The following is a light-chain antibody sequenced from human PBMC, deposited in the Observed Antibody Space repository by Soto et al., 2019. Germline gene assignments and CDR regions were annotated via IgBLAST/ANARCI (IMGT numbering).Light chain of an antibody. J-gene: IGLJ3*02. V-gene: IGLV2-8*01. CDR1: TSDVGGFNY. Sequence: QSALTQPPSAAGSPGQSVTISCTVTTSDVGGFNYVSWYQQHPGKAPKLMIYEVSQRPSGVPDRFSGSKSGHTASLTVSGLHAEDEADYYCGSYAGDADCVFGGGTK. CDR2: EVS. CDR3: GSYAGDADCV.